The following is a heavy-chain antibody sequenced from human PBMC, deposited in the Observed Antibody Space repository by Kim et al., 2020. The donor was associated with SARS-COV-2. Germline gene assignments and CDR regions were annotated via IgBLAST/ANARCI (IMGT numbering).Heavy chain of an antibody. Sequence: GGSLRLSCAASGFTFSSYAMSWVRQAPGKGLEWVSAISGSGGSTYYADSVKGRFTISRDNSKNTLYLQMNSLRAEDTAVYYCAKDRPDFFARITMVRGVDNDAFDIWGPGTMLTVSS. CDR3: AKDRPDFFARITMVRGVDNDAFDI. V-gene: IGHV3-23*01. CDR1: GFTFSSYA. D-gene: IGHD3-10*01. CDR2: ISGSGGST. J-gene: IGHJ3*02.